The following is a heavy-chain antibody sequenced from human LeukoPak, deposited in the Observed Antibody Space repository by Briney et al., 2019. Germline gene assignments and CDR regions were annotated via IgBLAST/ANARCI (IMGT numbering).Heavy chain of an antibody. CDR1: GFTFSNYG. Sequence: PGGSLRLSCAASGFTFSNYGIHWVRQAPGKGLEWVAVISYDGSNKYYADSVKGRFTISRDNSKNTLYLQMNSLRAEDTAVYYCAKSVYYGSGSYYLFDYWGQGTLVTVSS. CDR3: AKSVYYGSGSYYLFDY. V-gene: IGHV3-30*18. D-gene: IGHD3-10*01. CDR2: ISYDGSNK. J-gene: IGHJ4*02.